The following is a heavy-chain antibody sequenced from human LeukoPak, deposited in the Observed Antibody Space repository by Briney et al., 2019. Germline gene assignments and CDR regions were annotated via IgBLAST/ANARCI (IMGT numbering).Heavy chain of an antibody. CDR3: AGPGRLAGAGAFDI. V-gene: IGHV1-69*04. Sequence: SVTVSSMPSGGTFSNYAICWVRQAPGEGREWRGRIIPLLGIANHVQKFQGRATISADKTPSRACMQLCTPRPADTAVYYCAGPGRLAGAGAFDIWGQGTMVTVSS. CDR2: IIPLLGIA. J-gene: IGHJ3*02. CDR1: GGTFSNYA. D-gene: IGHD6-19*01.